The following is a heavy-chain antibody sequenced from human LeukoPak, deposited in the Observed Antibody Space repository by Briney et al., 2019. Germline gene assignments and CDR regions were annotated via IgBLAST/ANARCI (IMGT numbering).Heavy chain of an antibody. CDR2: IIPSSGGT. J-gene: IGHJ5*02. CDR1: GYTFTDYY. D-gene: IGHD2-15*01. Sequence: ASVNVSCKASGYTFTDYYIHWVRQAPGQGLEWMGWIIPSSGGTNYAQKFQGRVTMSGDTSISTAYMELSRLTSDDTAVYYCARRLGHCSGGSCVPWGQGTLVTVSS. V-gene: IGHV1-2*02. CDR3: ARRLGHCSGGSCVP.